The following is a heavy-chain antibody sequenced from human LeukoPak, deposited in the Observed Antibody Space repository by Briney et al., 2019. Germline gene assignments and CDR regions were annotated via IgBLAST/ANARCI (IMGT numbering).Heavy chain of an antibody. Sequence: GGSLRLSCVASGFTFSNSWMNWVRQAPEKGLEWVANIKEDGSEKYYLESVKGRFTISRDNAKNSLYLQMNSLRDEDTALYYCARGRRGTQYQVFDSWGQGTLVTVSS. CDR2: IKEDGSEK. V-gene: IGHV3-7*04. CDR1: GFTFSNSW. CDR3: ARGRRGTQYQVFDS. J-gene: IGHJ5*01. D-gene: IGHD2/OR15-2a*01.